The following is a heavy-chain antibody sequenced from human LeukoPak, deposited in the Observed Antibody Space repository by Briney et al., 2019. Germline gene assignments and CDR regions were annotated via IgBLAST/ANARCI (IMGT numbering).Heavy chain of an antibody. D-gene: IGHD3-3*01. CDR2: INHSGST. Sequence: SETLSFTCAVYGGSFSGYYWSWIRQPPGKGLEWIGEINHSGSTNYNPSLKSRVTISVDTSKNQFSLKLSSVTAADTAVYYCARLGRSPYYYYYYGMDVWGQGTTVTVSS. CDR3: ARLGRSPYYYYYYGMDV. V-gene: IGHV4-34*01. J-gene: IGHJ6*02. CDR1: GGSFSGYY.